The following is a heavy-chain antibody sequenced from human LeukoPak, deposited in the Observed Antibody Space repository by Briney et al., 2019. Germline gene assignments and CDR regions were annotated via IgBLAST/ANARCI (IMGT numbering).Heavy chain of an antibody. CDR2: IGSSSSYI. V-gene: IGHV3-21*01. J-gene: IGHJ5*02. D-gene: IGHD2-8*01. CDR1: GFTFSSYS. Sequence: PGGSLRLSCAASGFTFSSYSMNWVRQAPGKGLEWVSSIGSSSSYIYYADSVKGRFTISRDNAKNSLYLQMNSLRAEDTAVYYCAREMVYARNWFDPWGQGTLVTVSS. CDR3: AREMVYARNWFDP.